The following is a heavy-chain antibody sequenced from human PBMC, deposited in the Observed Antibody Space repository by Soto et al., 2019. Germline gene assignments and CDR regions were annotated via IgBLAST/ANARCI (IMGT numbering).Heavy chain of an antibody. CDR1: GYTFTIYG. D-gene: IGHD2-2*01. J-gene: IGHJ4*02. Sequence: ASVKVSCKASGYTFTIYGISWVRQAPGQGLEWMGWISAYNGNTNYAQKLQGRVTMTTDTSTSTAYMELRSLRSDDTAVYYCVRRYCSSTSCYFGYSSGWYYFDYWGQGTLVTVS. CDR3: VRRYCSSTSCYFGYSSGWYYFDY. CDR2: ISAYNGNT. V-gene: IGHV1-18*01.